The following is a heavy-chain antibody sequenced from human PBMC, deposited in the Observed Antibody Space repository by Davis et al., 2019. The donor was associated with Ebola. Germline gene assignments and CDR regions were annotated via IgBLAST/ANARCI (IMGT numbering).Heavy chain of an antibody. D-gene: IGHD2-15*01. CDR1: GFTFTSFW. Sequence: GESLKISCAASGFTFTSFWMTWVRQAPGKGLEWVAHLKQDGSQKYYVDSVKGRFTISRDNAQTSVSLQMNSLRVEDTGIYYCVRDAGWQRLDNWGQGTLVTVSS. CDR2: LKQDGSQK. V-gene: IGHV3-7*01. J-gene: IGHJ4*02. CDR3: VRDAGWQRLDN.